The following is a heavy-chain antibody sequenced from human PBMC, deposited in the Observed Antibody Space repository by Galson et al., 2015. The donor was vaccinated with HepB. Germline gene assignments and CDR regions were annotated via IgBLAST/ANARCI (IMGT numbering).Heavy chain of an antibody. CDR3: GSGPTRYTGWYRGLPKFFQH. CDR2: ISGTGDNT. D-gene: IGHD6-19*01. J-gene: IGHJ1*01. Sequence: SLRLSCAASRFTFNTYAMSWVRQAPGKGLEWVSAISGTGDNTYYADSVKGRFTISRDNARNTLHLQMNSLRAEDTAVYYCGSGPTRYTGWYRGLPKFFQHWGQGTLITVSS. CDR1: RFTFNTYA. V-gene: IGHV3-23*01.